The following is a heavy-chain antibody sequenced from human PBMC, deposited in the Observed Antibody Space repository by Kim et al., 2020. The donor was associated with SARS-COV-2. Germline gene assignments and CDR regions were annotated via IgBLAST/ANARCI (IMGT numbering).Heavy chain of an antibody. Sequence: ASVKVSCKASGYTFNAFYIHWVRQAPGQGLEWMGWIDPDSGDTEYAQKFQGRVTMTRDTSISTGFMELTALRSDDTAVYYCATPFMVRGDNDYWGQGTLVTVSS. J-gene: IGHJ4*02. D-gene: IGHD3-10*01. CDR2: IDPDSGDT. CDR3: ATPFMVRGDNDY. V-gene: IGHV1-2*02. CDR1: GYTFNAFY.